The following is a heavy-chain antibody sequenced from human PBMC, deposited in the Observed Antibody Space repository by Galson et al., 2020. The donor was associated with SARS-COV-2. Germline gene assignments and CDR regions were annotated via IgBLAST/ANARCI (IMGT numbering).Heavy chain of an antibody. CDR1: GFTFSSYS. J-gene: IGHJ4*02. CDR3: ARDPLSGSIVGATNDY. V-gene: IGHV3-21*01. Sequence: GESLKISCAASGFTFSSYSMNWVRQAPGKGLEWVSSISSSSSYIYYADSVKGRFTISRDNAKNSLYLQMNSLRAEDTAVYYCARDPLSGSIVGATNDYWGQGTLVTVSS. D-gene: IGHD1-26*01. CDR2: ISSSSSYI.